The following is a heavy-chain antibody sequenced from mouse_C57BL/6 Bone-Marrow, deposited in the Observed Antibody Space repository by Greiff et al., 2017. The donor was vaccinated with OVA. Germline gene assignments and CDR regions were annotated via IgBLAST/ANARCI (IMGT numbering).Heavy chain of an antibody. V-gene: IGHV3-6*01. CDR2: ISYDGSN. D-gene: IGHD2-1*01. CDR3: AREEKHGNYHY. Sequence: ESGPGLVKPSQSLTLTCSVTGYSITSGYYWNWIRQFPGNKLEWMGYISYDGSNNYNPSLKHRISITRDTSKNQFFLKLNSVITEDTATYYCAREEKHGNYHYWGQGTTLTVSS. J-gene: IGHJ2*01. CDR1: GYSITSGYY.